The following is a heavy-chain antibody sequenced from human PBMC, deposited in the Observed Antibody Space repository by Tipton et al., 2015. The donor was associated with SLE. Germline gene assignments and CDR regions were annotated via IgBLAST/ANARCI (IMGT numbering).Heavy chain of an antibody. CDR2: ISQSGSDI. CDR1: GFTFSSFE. CDR3: ARGAPGPVDF. Sequence: SLRLSCAASGFTFSSFEMKWVRQAPGKGLEGVSHISQSGSDIYYADSVKGRFSITRDNAKNSLYLEMNSLRAEDTAVYYCARGAPGPVDFWGQGPLVTVSS. V-gene: IGHV3-48*03. J-gene: IGHJ4*02. D-gene: IGHD1-14*01.